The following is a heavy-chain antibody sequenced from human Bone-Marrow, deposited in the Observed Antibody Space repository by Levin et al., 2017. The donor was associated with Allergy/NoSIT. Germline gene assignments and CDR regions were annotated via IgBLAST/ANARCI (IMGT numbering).Heavy chain of an antibody. V-gene: IGHV3-9*01. Sequence: PGGSLRLSCAASGFTFDDYAMHWVRQAPGKGLEWVSGISWNSGSIGYADSVKGRFTISRDNAKNSLYLQMNSLRAEDTALYYCAKDGANVDYYYYMDVWGKGTTVTVSS. J-gene: IGHJ6*03. CDR1: GFTFDDYA. CDR3: AKDGANVDYYYYMDV. CDR2: ISWNSGSI. D-gene: IGHD4/OR15-4a*01.